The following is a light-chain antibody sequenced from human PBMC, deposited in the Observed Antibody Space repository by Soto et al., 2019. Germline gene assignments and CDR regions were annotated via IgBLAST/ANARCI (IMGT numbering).Light chain of an antibody. J-gene: IGLJ1*01. V-gene: IGLV2-14*01. Sequence: QSVLTQPASVSGSPGQSITISCTGTSSDVGDYKYVSWYQQHPGKAPKLMIYEVSYRPSGVSNRFSGSKSGNTASLTISGLRAEDEADYYCNSYTSNNTYVFGTGTKLTVL. CDR1: SSDVGDYKY. CDR3: NSYTSNNTYV. CDR2: EVS.